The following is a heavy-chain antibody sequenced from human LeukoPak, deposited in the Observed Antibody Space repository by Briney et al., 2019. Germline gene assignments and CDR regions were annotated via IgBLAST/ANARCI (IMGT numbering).Heavy chain of an antibody. D-gene: IGHD3-10*01. J-gene: IGHJ5*02. CDR1: GYTFTSYY. CDR2: INPSGGST. Sequence: ASVKVSCKSSGYTFTSYYMHWARQAPGQGLEWMGIINPSGGSTSCAQKFQGRVTMTRDTSTSTVYMELSSLRSEDTAAYYCARDQLPPDYYYGSGLDPWGQGTLVTVSS. V-gene: IGHV1-46*01. CDR3: ARDQLPPDYYYGSGLDP.